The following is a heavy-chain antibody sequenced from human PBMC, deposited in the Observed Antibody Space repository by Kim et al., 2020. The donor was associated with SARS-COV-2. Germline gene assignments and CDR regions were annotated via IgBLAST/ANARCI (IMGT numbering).Heavy chain of an antibody. Sequence: GGSLKLSCVASGFPFSTHAISWVRQAPGKGPQWVSAINGVGDATYYADSVKGRFVISRDNSRNTVHLEMNSLRAEDTALYYCAKEHPRWPRHWFDPWGQG. D-gene: IGHD2-15*01. CDR3: AKEHPRWPRHWFDP. CDR2: INGVGDAT. J-gene: IGHJ5*02. CDR1: GFPFSTHA. V-gene: IGHV3-23*01.